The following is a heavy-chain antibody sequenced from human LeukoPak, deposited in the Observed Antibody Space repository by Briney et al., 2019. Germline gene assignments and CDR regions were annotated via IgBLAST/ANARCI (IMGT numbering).Heavy chain of an antibody. Sequence: ASVKVSCKASGYTFTGYYMHWVRQAPGQGLEWMGWINPNSGGTNYAQKFQGRVTMTRNTSISTAYMELSSLRSEDTAVYYCAVLQRDDSSGYYTTKAYFQHWGQGTLVTVSS. D-gene: IGHD3-22*01. CDR3: AVLQRDDSSGYYTTKAYFQH. J-gene: IGHJ1*01. CDR1: GYTFTGYY. V-gene: IGHV1-2*02. CDR2: INPNSGGT.